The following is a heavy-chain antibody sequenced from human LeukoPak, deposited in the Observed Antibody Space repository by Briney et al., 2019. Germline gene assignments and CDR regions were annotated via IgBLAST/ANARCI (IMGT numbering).Heavy chain of an antibody. CDR3: AKHRFESGGYHSTD. CDR1: GFTFRDYG. J-gene: IGHJ4*02. D-gene: IGHD3-22*01. CDR2: ISFDGSRT. V-gene: IGHV3-30*18. Sequence: GGSLRLSCAASGFTFRDYGMHWVRQTPGKELEWLAVISFDGSRTYYADSVKGRFTISRDNSKNTLYLQMNSLRDEDTAVYYCAKHRFESGGYHSTDWGQGTLVTVSS.